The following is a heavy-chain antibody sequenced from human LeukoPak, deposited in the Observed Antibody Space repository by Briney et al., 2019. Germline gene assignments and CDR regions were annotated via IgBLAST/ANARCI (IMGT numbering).Heavy chain of an antibody. V-gene: IGHV1-2*02. CDR1: GYTFTGYY. D-gene: IGHD3-9*01. J-gene: IGHJ3*02. CDR2: INPNSGGT. Sequence: ASVKVSCKASGYTFTGYYMHWVRQAPGQGLEWMGWINPNSGGTNYAQKFQGRVTMTRDTSITTAYMELSRLRSDDTAVYYCARDSRSLKDAFDIWGQGTMVTVSS. CDR3: ARDSRSLKDAFDI.